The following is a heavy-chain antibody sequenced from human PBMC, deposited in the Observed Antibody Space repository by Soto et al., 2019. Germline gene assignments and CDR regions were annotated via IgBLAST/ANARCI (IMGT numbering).Heavy chain of an antibody. CDR3: ARGRRCSGGSCYPGYYYYYGMDV. J-gene: IGHJ6*02. D-gene: IGHD2-15*01. V-gene: IGHV5-51*01. CDR1: GYSFTSYW. Sequence: GESLKISCKGSGYSFTSYWIGWVRQMPGKGLEWMGIIYPGDSDTRYSPSFQGQVTISADKSISTAYLQWSSLKASDTAMYYCARGRRCSGGSCYPGYYYYYGMDVWGQGTTVTVSS. CDR2: IYPGDSDT.